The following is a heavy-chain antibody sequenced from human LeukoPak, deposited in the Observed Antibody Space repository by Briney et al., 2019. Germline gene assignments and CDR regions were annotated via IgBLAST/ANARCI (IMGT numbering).Heavy chain of an antibody. J-gene: IGHJ4*02. CDR3: AKVPAPGYSSSSGY. V-gene: IGHV3-53*01. CDR1: GFSVNNNY. D-gene: IGHD6-13*01. CDR2: MDNFGLK. Sequence: GGSLRLSCAASGFSVNNNYVNWVRQAPGKGLEWVSLMDNFGLKYYADFVEGRAVISRDSARDTVDLQLNSLRAEDTAVYYCAKVPAPGYSSSSGYWGQGTLVTVSS.